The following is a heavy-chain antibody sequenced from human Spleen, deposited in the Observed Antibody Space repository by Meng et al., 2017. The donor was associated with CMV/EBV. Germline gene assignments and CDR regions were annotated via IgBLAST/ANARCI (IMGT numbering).Heavy chain of an antibody. J-gene: IGHJ6*02. CDR2: ITNSGTTI. D-gene: IGHD3-3*01. CDR3: ARDDHRNYDFWSGDPNYYGMDV. V-gene: IGHV3-11*04. CDR1: GFTVSSNY. Sequence: GESLEISCAASGFTVSSNYMSWVRQAPGKGLEWVSHITNSGTTIYYADSVKGRFTVSRDNANDSLYLQMNSLRAEDTAVYYCARDDHRNYDFWSGDPNYYGMDVWGQGTTVTVSS.